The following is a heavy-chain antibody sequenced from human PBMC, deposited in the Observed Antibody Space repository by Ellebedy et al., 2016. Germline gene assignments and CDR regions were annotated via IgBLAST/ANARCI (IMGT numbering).Heavy chain of an antibody. CDR1: GGSFSGYY. Sequence: SETLSLTCAVYGGSFSGYYWTWIRQPPGKGLEWIGEINHSGSTNYNPSLMSRVTISVDTSKNQFSLKLSSVTAADTAVYYWARHTIVVEPAALVYNWFDPWGQGTLVTVSS. D-gene: IGHD2-2*01. V-gene: IGHV4-34*01. CDR3: ARHTIVVEPAALVYNWFDP. J-gene: IGHJ5*02. CDR2: INHSGST.